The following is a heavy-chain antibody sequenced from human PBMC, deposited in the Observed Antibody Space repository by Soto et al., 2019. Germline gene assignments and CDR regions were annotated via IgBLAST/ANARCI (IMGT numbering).Heavy chain of an antibody. CDR2: ISSDSTYI. CDR3: ARCGLEVVGATTSPLDY. V-gene: IGHV3-21*01. Sequence: PGGSLRLSCADSGFTFGSHSMFWVRQAPGKGLEWVSSISSDSTYIFYADSVKGRFAISRDNAKNSLYLQMDSLRAEDTAVYYCARCGLEVVGATTSPLDYWGKGPLVTVSP. D-gene: IGHD1-26*01. J-gene: IGHJ4*02. CDR1: GFTFGSHS.